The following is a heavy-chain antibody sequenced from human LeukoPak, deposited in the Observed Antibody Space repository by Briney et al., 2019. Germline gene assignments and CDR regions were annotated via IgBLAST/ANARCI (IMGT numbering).Heavy chain of an antibody. Sequence: GGSLRLSCTASGLIFRNHAMTWVRQAPRKGLEWVSTISGDGTETFYADSVKGRFTISRDNSKNTHYLQMSSLRAEDTGIYYCAKGGHYGFFDYWGQGTLVTVSS. V-gene: IGHV3-23*01. CDR3: AKGGHYGFFDY. CDR2: ISGDGTET. J-gene: IGHJ4*02. CDR1: GLIFRNHA. D-gene: IGHD3-3*01.